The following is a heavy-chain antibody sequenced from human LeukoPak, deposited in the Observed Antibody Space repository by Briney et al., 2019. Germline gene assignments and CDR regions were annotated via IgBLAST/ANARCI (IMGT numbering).Heavy chain of an antibody. CDR2: IYSGGST. J-gene: IGHJ4*02. V-gene: IGHV3-53*01. Sequence: GGSLRLSCAASGFTVSTNYMIWVRQAPGRGLEGVSVIYSGGSTYYADSVKGRFTISRDNSKNTLYLQMNSLRAEDTAVYYCARVDYYDSNGYYRWGQGTLVTVSS. D-gene: IGHD3-22*01. CDR3: ARVDYYDSNGYYR. CDR1: GFTVSTNY.